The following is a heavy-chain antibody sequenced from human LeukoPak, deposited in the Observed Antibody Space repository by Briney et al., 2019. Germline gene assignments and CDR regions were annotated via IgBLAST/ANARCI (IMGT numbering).Heavy chain of an antibody. CDR2: IYYSGST. V-gene: IGHV4-59*01. D-gene: IGHD4-17*01. J-gene: IGHJ3*02. CDR1: GGSISSFY. CDR3: AREVYYGDRPSGAFDI. Sequence: SETLSLTCTVSGGSISSFYWSRIRQPPGKGLEWIGYIYYSGSTNYNPSLKSRVTISVDTSKNQFSLRLSSVTAADTAVYYCAREVYYGDRPSGAFDIWGQGTMVTVSS.